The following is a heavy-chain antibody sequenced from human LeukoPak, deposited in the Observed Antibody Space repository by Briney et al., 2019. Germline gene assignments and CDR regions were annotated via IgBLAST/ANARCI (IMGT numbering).Heavy chain of an antibody. V-gene: IGHV3-15*01. Sequence: PGGSLRLSCAASGFTFSSYAMHWVRQAPGKRLEWVGRIISKTVGGTTDYAAPVEGRFTISRADSKNTLYLQMKSLKTEDRIVFYCTADLNAYCSGGSCYPDYWGQGTLVTVSS. CDR2: IISKTVGGTT. J-gene: IGHJ4*02. CDR3: TADLNAYCSGGSCYPDY. CDR1: GFTFSSYA. D-gene: IGHD2-15*01.